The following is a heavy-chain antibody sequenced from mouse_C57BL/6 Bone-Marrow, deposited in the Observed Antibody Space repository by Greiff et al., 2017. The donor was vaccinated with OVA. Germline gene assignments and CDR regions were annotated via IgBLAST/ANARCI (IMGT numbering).Heavy chain of an antibody. CDR1: GFTFSSYG. CDR3: ARGYYGSSYGAMDD. D-gene: IGHD1-1*01. V-gene: IGHV5-6*01. Sequence: EVQLVESGGDLVKPGGSLKLSCAASGFTFSSYGMSWVRQTPDKRLEWVATISSGGSCTYYPDSVKGRFTISRDNAKNTLYLQMSSLKSEDTAMYYCARGYYGSSYGAMDDWGQGTSVTVSS. J-gene: IGHJ4*01. CDR2: ISSGGSCT.